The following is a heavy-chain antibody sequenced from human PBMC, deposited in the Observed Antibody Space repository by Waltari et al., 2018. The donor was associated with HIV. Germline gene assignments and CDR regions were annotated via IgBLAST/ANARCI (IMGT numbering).Heavy chain of an antibody. CDR2: IYTSGST. J-gene: IGHJ3*02. D-gene: IGHD5-12*01. Sequence: WIRQPAGKGLEWIGRIYTSGSTNYNPSLKSRVTMSVDTSKNQFSLKLSSVTAADTAVYYCARVAGGFDIAHAFDIWGQGTMVTVSS. V-gene: IGHV4-4*07. CDR3: ARVAGGFDIAHAFDI.